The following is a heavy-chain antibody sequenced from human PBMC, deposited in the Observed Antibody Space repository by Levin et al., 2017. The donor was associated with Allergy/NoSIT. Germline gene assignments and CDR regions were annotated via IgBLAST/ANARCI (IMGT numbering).Heavy chain of an antibody. Sequence: SETLSLTCTVSGGSISDYYWSWIRQPPGKGLEWIGYIYYSGSTNYNPSLKSRVTISIDTSKNQFSLRLSSVTAADTAVYYCVRDIGVRQNSDSSGYSSSRFVWFDPWGQGTLVTVSS. CDR1: GGSISDYY. CDR3: VRDIGVRQNSDSSGYSSSRFVWFDP. J-gene: IGHJ5*02. V-gene: IGHV4-59*01. D-gene: IGHD3-22*01. CDR2: IYYSGST.